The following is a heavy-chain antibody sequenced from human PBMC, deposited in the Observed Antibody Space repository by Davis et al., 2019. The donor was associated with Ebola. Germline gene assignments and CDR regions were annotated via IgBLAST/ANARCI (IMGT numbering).Heavy chain of an antibody. V-gene: IGHV1-8*01. J-gene: IGHJ6*04. CDR3: ARGSRYYGMDV. CDR1: GYSFTSYD. CDR2: MKPNSGNT. Sequence: ASVKVSCKASGYSFTSYDSKWVRQATGQGLEWMAWMKPNSGNTGYAQQFQGRVTMTRDTSISTAYMELSSLRSDDTAVYYCARGSRYYGMDVWGKGTTVTVS.